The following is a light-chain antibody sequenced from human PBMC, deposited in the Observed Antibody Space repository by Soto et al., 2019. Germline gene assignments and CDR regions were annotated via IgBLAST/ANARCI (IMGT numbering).Light chain of an antibody. Sequence: DIQMTQSPSSLSASVGDRVTMTCRASQRIGTYLNWYQQKPGKAPKLLIYAASTLQSGVPSRFSGSGSGTDFTLTISSLQPDDFATYYCQQSYSTLGTFGQGTKVDIK. CDR3: QQSYSTLGT. CDR1: QRIGTY. J-gene: IGKJ1*01. V-gene: IGKV1-39*01. CDR2: AAS.